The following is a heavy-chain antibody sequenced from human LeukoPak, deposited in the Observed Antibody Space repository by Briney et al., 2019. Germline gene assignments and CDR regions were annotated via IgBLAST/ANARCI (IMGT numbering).Heavy chain of an antibody. V-gene: IGHV1-18*01. CDR3: ARGTAMAPFDY. J-gene: IGHJ4*02. D-gene: IGHD5-18*01. Sequence: GASVKVSCKASGGTFSSYAISWVRQAPGQGLEWMGWISAYNGNTNYAQKLQGRVTMTTDTSTSTAYMELRSLRSDDTAVYYCARGTAMAPFDYWGQGTLVTVSS. CDR1: GGTFSSYA. CDR2: ISAYNGNT.